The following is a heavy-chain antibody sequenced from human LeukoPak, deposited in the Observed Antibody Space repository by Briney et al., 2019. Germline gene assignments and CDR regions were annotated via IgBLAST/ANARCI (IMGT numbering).Heavy chain of an antibody. CDR2: ISGSGGST. V-gene: IGHV3-23*01. Sequence: GGSLRLSCAASGVSFSSYAMSWVRQAPGKGLEWVSVISGSGGSTYYADSVTGRFTISRDNSKNTLYLQMNSLRAEDTAVYHCAKDFSGGYYYFDSWGQGTLVTVSS. J-gene: IGHJ4*02. CDR3: AKDFSGGYYYFDS. D-gene: IGHD3-22*01. CDR1: GVSFSSYA.